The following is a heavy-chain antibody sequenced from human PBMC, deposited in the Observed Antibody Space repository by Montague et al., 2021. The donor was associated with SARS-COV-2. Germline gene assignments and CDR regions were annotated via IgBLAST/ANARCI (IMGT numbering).Heavy chain of an antibody. V-gene: IGHV3-23*01. CDR1: GYPFINYA. Sequence: SLRLSCAASGYPFINYAMGWVRQAPGKGLEWVSVISGSGGNTYFADSVRGRFTISRDNSKNTLYLQMNSLRAEDTAVYYCVRKNYYGSGSFSIFDYWGQGTLVTVSS. J-gene: IGHJ4*02. CDR3: VRKNYYGSGSFSIFDY. CDR2: ISGSGGNT. D-gene: IGHD3-10*01.